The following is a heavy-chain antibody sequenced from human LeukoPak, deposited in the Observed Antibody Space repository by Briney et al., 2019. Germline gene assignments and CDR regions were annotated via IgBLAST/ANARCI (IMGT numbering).Heavy chain of an antibody. J-gene: IGHJ4*02. D-gene: IGHD5-18*01. CDR1: GFTFSSYA. CDR2: ISGSGGNT. V-gene: IGHV3-23*01. Sequence: PGGSLRLSCAASGFTFSSYAMSWVRQAPGKGLEWVSSISGSGGNTFYADSVKGRFTISRDNSKNTLYLQMNSLRAEDTAVYYCARSGDGTAMVTESYELDYWGQETLVTVSS. CDR3: ARSGDGTAMVTESYELDY.